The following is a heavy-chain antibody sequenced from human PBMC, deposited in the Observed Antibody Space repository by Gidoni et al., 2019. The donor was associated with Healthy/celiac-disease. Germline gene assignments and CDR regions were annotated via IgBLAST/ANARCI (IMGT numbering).Heavy chain of an antibody. CDR2: ISSSSSTI. CDR1: GFTFSSYS. V-gene: IGHV3-48*02. Sequence: EVQLVESGGGLVQPGGSLRLSCSASGFTFSSYSMNWVRQAPGKGLEWVSYISSSSSTIYYADSVKGRFTISRDNAKNSLYLQMNSLRDEDTAVYYCASGDFWSGYDWGQGTLVTVSS. CDR3: ASGDFWSGYD. D-gene: IGHD3-3*01. J-gene: IGHJ4*02.